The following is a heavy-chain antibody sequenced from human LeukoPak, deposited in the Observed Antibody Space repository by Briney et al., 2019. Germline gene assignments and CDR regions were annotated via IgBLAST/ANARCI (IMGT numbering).Heavy chain of an antibody. J-gene: IGHJ4*02. D-gene: IGHD6-13*01. CDR2: ISSSSSYI. CDR1: GFTFSDYY. Sequence: PGGSLRLSCAASGFTFSDYYMSWIRQAPGKGLEWVSSISSSSSYIYYADSVKGRFTISGDNAKNSLYLQMNSLRAEDTAVYYCARDREAAGYDYWGQGTLATVSS. CDR3: ARDREAAGYDY. V-gene: IGHV3-11*06.